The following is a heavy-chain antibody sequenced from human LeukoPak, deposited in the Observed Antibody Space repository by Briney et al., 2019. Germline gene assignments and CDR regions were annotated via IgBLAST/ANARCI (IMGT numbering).Heavy chain of an antibody. CDR2: ISYDGSNK. CDR3: ASQMGIAAPWVKRTGGIDY. D-gene: IGHD6-13*01. V-gene: IGHV3-30-3*01. J-gene: IGHJ4*02. Sequence: HSGGSLRLSCAASGFTFSSYAMHWVRQAPGKGLEWVAVISYDGSNKYYADSVKGRFTISRDNSKNTLYLQMNSLRAEDTAVYYCASQMGIAAPWVKRTGGIDYWGQGTLVTVSS. CDR1: GFTFSSYA.